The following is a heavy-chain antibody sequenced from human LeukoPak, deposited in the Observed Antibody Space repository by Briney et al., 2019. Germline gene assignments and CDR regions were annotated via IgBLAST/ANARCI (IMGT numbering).Heavy chain of an antibody. CDR2: ISSGGDTM. D-gene: IGHD2-2*01. Sequence: PGGSLRLSCAASGFNFSSFEMNWVRQAPGKGLEWISYISSGGDTMSYADSVKGRFTISRDNAKNSLYLQMNSLRPEDTAVYYCATQNGYCSSASCYLYHYSGMDVWGQGTTVTVSS. CDR1: GFNFSSFE. CDR3: ATQNGYCSSASCYLYHYSGMDV. V-gene: IGHV3-48*03. J-gene: IGHJ6*02.